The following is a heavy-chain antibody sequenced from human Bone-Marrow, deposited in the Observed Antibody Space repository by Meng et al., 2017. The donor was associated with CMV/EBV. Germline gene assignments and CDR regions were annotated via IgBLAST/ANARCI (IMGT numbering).Heavy chain of an antibody. J-gene: IGHJ4*02. CDR1: GFTFSSYW. CDR2: IKQDGSEK. V-gene: IGHV3-7*01. D-gene: IGHD1-7*01. CDR3: ARDSAGRRELIRSTSPWA. Sequence: GGSLRLSCAASGFTFSSYWMTWVRQAPGKGLEWVANIKQDGSEKYYVDSVKGRFTISRDNAKNSLYLQMNSLRAEDTAVYFCARDSAGRRELIRSTSPWAWDQATLVTVSS.